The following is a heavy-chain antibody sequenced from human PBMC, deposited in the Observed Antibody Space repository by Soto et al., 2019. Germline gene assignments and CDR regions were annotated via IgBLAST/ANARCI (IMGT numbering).Heavy chain of an antibody. CDR1: GGSITAVNSC. CDR2: IYNGGTT. D-gene: IGHD7-27*01. J-gene: IGHJ4*02. CDR3: ARGPSGDKVDY. V-gene: IGHV4-30-4*01. Sequence: QVQLQESGPGLVKPSQTLSLTCTVSGGSITAVNSCWSWIRQSPDKGLEWLGNIYNGGTTYNNPYLTSRVTISVDKSNYHFSPKLSSVSAADTAVYYCARGPSGDKVDYWGQGTLVNVSS.